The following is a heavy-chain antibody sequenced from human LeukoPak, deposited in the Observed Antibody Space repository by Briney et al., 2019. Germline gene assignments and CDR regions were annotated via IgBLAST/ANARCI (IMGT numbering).Heavy chain of an antibody. CDR1: GYTFTSYG. V-gene: IGHV1-18*01. J-gene: IGHJ4*02. CDR3: ARDPSNRGWYGEAIDYFDY. D-gene: IGHD6-19*01. CDR2: ISAYNGNT. Sequence: ASVKVSCKASGYTFTSYGISWVRQAPGQGLEWMGWISAYNGNTNYAQKLQDRVTMTTDTSTSTAYMELRSLRSDDTAVYYCARDPSNRGWYGEAIDYFDYWGQGTLVTVSS.